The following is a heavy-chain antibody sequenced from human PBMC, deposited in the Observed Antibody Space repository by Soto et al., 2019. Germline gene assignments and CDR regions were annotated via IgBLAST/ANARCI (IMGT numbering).Heavy chain of an antibody. CDR1: GYTFTGYC. D-gene: IGHD3-22*01. J-gene: IGHJ3*02. CDR3: ARVPESDDSTYDAFDI. CDR2: INPNSGGT. V-gene: IGHV1-2*02. Sequence: RASVKVSCKASGYTFTGYCMHWVRQAPGQGLEWMGWINPNSGGTNYAQKFQGRVTMTRDTSISTAYMELSRLRSDDTAVYYCARVPESDDSTYDAFDIWGQGTMVTVSS.